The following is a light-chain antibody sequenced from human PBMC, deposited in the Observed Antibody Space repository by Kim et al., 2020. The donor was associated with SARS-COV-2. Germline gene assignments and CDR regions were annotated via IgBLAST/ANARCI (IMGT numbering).Light chain of an antibody. Sequence: QSVLTQPPSASGTPGQRVTISCSGSSSNIGSNTVNWYQQLPGTAPKLLIYSNNQRPSGVPDRFSGSKSGTSASLAISGLQSEDEADYYCAAWDDSLNGFHWVFGGGTQLTVL. CDR3: AAWDDSLNGFHWV. CDR1: SSNIGSNT. J-gene: IGLJ7*01. CDR2: SNN. V-gene: IGLV1-44*01.